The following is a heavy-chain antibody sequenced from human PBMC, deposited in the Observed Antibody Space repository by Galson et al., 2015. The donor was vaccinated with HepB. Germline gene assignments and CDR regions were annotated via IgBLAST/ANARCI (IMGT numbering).Heavy chain of an antibody. CDR3: ARSAYYYGSGSPDY. CDR2: IYYSGST. D-gene: IGHD3-10*01. V-gene: IGHV4-59*01. Sequence: SETLSLTCTVSGGSISSYYWSWIRQPPGKGLEWIGYIYYSGSTNYNPSLKSRVTISVDTSKNQFSLKLSSVTAADTAVYYCARSAYYYGSGSPDYWGQGTLVTVSS. J-gene: IGHJ4*02. CDR1: GGSISSYY.